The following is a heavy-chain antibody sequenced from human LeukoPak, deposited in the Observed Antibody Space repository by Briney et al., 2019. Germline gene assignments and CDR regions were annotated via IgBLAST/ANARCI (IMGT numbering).Heavy chain of an antibody. D-gene: IGHD1-26*01. CDR3: ARRAASGSRNNYYFDY. J-gene: IGHJ4*02. CDR1: GFTLSSYW. V-gene: IGHV3-7*01. CDR2: IKQDGSEK. Sequence: GGSLSLSCAASGFTLSSYWMSWVRQGPGKGLEWVANIKQDGSEKDYVDSVKGRFTISRDNAKNSLYLQMNSLRVEDTAVYYCARRAASGSRNNYYFDYWGQGTLVTVSS.